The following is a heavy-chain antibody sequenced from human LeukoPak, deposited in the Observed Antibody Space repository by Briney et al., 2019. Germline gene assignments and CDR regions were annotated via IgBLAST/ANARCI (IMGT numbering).Heavy chain of an antibody. J-gene: IGHJ4*02. Sequence: GGSLRLSCSASGLTFSSYAMHWVRQAPGKGLEYVSAISSNGGKTYYADSVKGRFTISRDNSKNTLYLQMTSLRAEDTAVYHCVKDRDSGYDSLDYWGQGTLVTVSS. D-gene: IGHD5-12*01. CDR1: GLTFSSYA. CDR2: ISSNGGKT. CDR3: VKDRDSGYDSLDY. V-gene: IGHV3-64D*06.